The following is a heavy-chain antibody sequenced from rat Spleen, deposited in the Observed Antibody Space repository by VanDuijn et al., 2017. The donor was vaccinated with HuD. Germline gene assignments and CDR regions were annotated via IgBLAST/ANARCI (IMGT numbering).Heavy chain of an antibody. CDR3: ARLYSGYWYFDF. D-gene: IGHD1-1*01. J-gene: IGHJ1*01. V-gene: IGHV5-29*01. CDR2: ISYDGSST. Sequence: EVQLVESGGGLVQPGRSMKLSCAASGFTFSNYYMAWVRQAPTKGLEWVATISYDGSSTYYRDSVKGRFTSSRDNAKSTLYLQMDSLRSEATATYYCARLYSGYWYFDFWGPGTMGTVSS. CDR1: GFTFSNYY.